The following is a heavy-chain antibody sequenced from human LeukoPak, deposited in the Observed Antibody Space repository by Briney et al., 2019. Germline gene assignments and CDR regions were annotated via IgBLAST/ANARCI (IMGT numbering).Heavy chain of an antibody. CDR1: GFTFSSYG. CDR3: ARGRPGRDYISF. J-gene: IGHJ4*02. V-gene: IGHV3-33*08. Sequence: GRSLRLSCAASGFTFSSYGMHWVRQAPGKGLEWVAVIWYDGSNKYYADSVKGRFTISRDNSKNTLYLQMNSLRAEDTAVYYCARGRPGRDYISFWGQGTLVTVSS. CDR2: IWYDGSNK. D-gene: IGHD4-11*01.